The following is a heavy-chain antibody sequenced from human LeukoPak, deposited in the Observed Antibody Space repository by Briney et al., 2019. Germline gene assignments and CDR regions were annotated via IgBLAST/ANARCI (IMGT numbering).Heavy chain of an antibody. CDR2: IYYSGST. V-gene: IGHV4-39*01. CDR1: GGSVSSSSYY. CDR3: ARHSQDTAMVQQVEMATMDY. Sequence: PSETLSLTCTVSGGSVSSSSYYWGWIRQPPGKGLEWIGSIYYSGSTYYNPSLKSRVTISVDTSKNQFSLKLSSVTAADTAVYYCARHSQDTAMVQQVEMATMDYWGQGTLVTVSS. J-gene: IGHJ4*02. D-gene: IGHD5-24*01.